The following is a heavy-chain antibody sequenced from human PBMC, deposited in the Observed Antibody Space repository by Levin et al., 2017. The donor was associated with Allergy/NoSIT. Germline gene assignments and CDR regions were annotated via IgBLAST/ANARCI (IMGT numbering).Heavy chain of an antibody. CDR3: ARDPINYYGSGSWSDY. CDR1: GGTFSSYA. J-gene: IGHJ4*02. D-gene: IGHD3-10*01. CDR2: IIPIFGTA. V-gene: IGHV1-69*13. Sequence: SVKVSCKASGGTFSSYAISWVRQAPGQGLEWMGGIIPIFGTANYAQKFQGRVTITADESTSTAYMELSSLRSEDTAVYYCARDPINYYGSGSWSDYWGQGTLVTVSS.